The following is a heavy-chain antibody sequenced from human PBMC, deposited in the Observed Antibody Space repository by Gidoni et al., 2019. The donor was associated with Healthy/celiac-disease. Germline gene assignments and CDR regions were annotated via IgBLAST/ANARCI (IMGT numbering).Heavy chain of an antibody. CDR3: AQNYYDSSGYYENY. CDR1: GASFSGYY. Sequence: QVQLQQWGAGLLKPSETLSLTCAVYGASFSGYYWSWIRQPPGKGLEWIGEINHSGSTNYNPSLKSRVTISVDTSKNQFSLKLSSVTAADTAVYYCAQNYYDSSGYYENYWGQGTLVTVSS. D-gene: IGHD3-22*01. CDR2: INHSGST. V-gene: IGHV4-34*01. J-gene: IGHJ4*02.